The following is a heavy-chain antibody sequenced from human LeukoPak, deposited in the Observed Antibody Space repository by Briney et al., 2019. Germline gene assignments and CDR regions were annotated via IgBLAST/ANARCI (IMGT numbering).Heavy chain of an antibody. J-gene: IGHJ4*02. V-gene: IGHV1-8*01. D-gene: IGHD7-27*01. CDR2: MSPNSGDT. CDR3: ARGPPNWGYDY. Sequence: ASVKVSCKASGYTFTSYDFNWVRQATGQRPEWMGWMSPNSGDTGYAQKFQDRVTMTRDTSISTAYMELSSLRSDDTAVYYCARGPPNWGYDYWGPGTLVTVSS. CDR1: GYTFTSYD.